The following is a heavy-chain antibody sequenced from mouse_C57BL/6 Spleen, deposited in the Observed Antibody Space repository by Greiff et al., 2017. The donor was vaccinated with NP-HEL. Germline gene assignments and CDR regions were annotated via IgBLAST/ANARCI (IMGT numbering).Heavy chain of an antibody. CDR1: GYTFTSYW. D-gene: IGHD1-1*01. V-gene: IGHV1-5*01. J-gene: IGHJ3*01. Sequence: EVKLVESGTVLARPGASVKMSCKTSGYTFTSYWMHWVKQRPGQGLEWIGAIYPGTSDTSYNQKFKGKAKLTAVTSASTAYMELSSLTNEDSAVYYCTRGDYYGSNVFAYWGQGTLVTVSA. CDR2: IYPGTSDT. CDR3: TRGDYYGSNVFAY.